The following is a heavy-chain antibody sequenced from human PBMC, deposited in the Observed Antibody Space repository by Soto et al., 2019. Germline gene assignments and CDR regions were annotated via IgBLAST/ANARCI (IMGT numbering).Heavy chain of an antibody. D-gene: IGHD3-10*01. CDR3: ARGLILWFGELSRRGGYYYYMDV. CDR2: INDSGNI. J-gene: IGHJ6*03. V-gene: IGHV4-34*02. CDR1: GGSFSGYQ. Sequence: QVQLQQWGAGLLKPSETLSLTCAVYGGSFSGYQWTWIRQTPEMGLEWIGEINDSGNINYNPSLKSRVTIFVDTAKKQISRRLSSVPAADTAVYYCARGLILWFGELSRRGGYYYYMDVWGKGTTVTVSS.